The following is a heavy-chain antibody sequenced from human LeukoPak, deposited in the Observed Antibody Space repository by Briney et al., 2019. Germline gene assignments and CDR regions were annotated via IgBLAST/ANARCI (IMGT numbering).Heavy chain of an antibody. D-gene: IGHD4-23*01. CDR1: GYSFTNYW. J-gene: IGHJ3*02. CDR3: ARQLDYGGFGAFGI. Sequence: GESLKISCKGSGYSFTNYWIHWVRQMPGKGLEWMGNVYPGDSDTRYSPSFQGQVTISADKSITTTYLQWNSLKASDTAIYYCARQLDYGGFGAFGIWGQGTMVTVSS. V-gene: IGHV5-51*01. CDR2: VYPGDSDT.